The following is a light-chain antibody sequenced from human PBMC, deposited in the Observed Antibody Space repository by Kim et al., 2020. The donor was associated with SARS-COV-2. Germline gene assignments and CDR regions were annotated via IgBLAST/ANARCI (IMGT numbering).Light chain of an antibody. J-gene: IGKJ1*01. CDR1: QGISNY. Sequence: ASVGDKVTITCRASQGISNYLAWYQQKPGKVPKLMIYAASALRSGVPSRFSGSGSGTDFTLTITSLQPEDVAVYYCQQCKGAPWTFGHGTKVDIK. CDR2: AAS. V-gene: IGKV1-27*01. CDR3: QQCKGAPWT.